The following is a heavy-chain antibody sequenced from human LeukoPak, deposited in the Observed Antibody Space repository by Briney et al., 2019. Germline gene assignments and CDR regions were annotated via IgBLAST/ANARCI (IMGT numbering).Heavy chain of an antibody. CDR1: GGTFSSYA. Sequence: SVKVSCKASGGTFSSYAISWVRQAPGQGLEWMGGIIPIFGTANYAQKFQGRVTITTDESTSTAYMELSSLRSEDAAVYYCARQEGSNSYFDYWGQGTLVTVSS. CDR2: IIPIFGTA. D-gene: IGHD4-11*01. V-gene: IGHV1-69*05. CDR3: ARQEGSNSYFDY. J-gene: IGHJ4*02.